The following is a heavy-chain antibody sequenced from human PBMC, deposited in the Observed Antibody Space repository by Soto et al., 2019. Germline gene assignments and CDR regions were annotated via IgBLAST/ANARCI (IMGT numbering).Heavy chain of an antibody. D-gene: IGHD6-6*01. Sequence: ASVKVSCKASGYTFTSHDIHWLRQASGQGLEWMGSINPYSGNTAFAPKFQDRITMTRDTSITTAYMELNSLSSGDTAVYFCSSLSSMDVWGQGTTVTVSS. CDR1: GYTFTSHD. V-gene: IGHV1-8*01. CDR2: INPYSGNT. J-gene: IGHJ6*02. CDR3: SSLSSMDV.